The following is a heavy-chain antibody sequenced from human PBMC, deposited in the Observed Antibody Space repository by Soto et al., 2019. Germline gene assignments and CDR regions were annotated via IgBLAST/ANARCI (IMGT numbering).Heavy chain of an antibody. D-gene: IGHD3-16*02. V-gene: IGHV4-4*07. CDR3: ARSFYLDAFDI. J-gene: IGHJ3*02. Sequence: QVHLQESGPGLVKPSETLSLTCTVSGASINSYSWSWIRQPAGKGLEWVGQFYASGTTKYNPALKSRVTISLDTSKNQFSLRLNSVTAADTAVYFCARSFYLDAFDIWGQVTMVTVS. CDR2: FYASGTT. CDR1: GASINSYS.